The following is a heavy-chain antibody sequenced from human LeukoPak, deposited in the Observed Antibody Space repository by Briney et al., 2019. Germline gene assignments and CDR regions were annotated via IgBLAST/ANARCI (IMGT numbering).Heavy chain of an antibody. D-gene: IGHD2-21*02. CDR3: AKQEVVTAIVDY. CDR2: ISGSGGST. CDR1: GFTFSSYA. Sequence: GGSLRLSCAASGFTFSSYAMSWVRQAPGKGLEWVSAISGSGGSTYYADSVKGRFTISRDNSKKTLYLQMNSPRAEDTAVYYCAKQEVVTAIVDYWGQGTLVTVSS. J-gene: IGHJ4*02. V-gene: IGHV3-23*01.